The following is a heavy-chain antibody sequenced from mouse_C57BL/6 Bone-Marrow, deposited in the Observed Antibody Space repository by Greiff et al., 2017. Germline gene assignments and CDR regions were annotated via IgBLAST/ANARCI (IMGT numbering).Heavy chain of an antibody. Sequence: EVKVVESGAELVKPGASVKLSCTASGFNIKDYYMHWVKQRTEQGLEWIGRIDPEDGETKYAPKFQGKATITAEPSSNTAYLQLSSLTAEDTAVYYCAPIYYGNYGRWGQGTTLAVSS. V-gene: IGHV14-2*01. CDR2: IDPEDGET. D-gene: IGHD2-1*01. CDR3: APIYYGNYGR. CDR1: GFNIKDYY. J-gene: IGHJ2*01.